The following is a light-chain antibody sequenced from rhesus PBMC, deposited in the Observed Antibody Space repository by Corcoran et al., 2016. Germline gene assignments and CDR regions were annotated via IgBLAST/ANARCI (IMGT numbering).Light chain of an antibody. CDR1: QSLLYTSNNNNY. CDR2: WAS. Sequence: DIVMTQSPDSLAVSLGERVTINCRSSQSLLYTSNNNNYLAWYQQKLGPALKLFIYWASTPESGVPNRISGSGSGTDFTPTISGLQAEDLAVSHYQQYFRAPLTFGGGTKVEIK. J-gene: IGKJ4*01. V-gene: IGKV4-1*01. CDR3: QQYFRAPLT.